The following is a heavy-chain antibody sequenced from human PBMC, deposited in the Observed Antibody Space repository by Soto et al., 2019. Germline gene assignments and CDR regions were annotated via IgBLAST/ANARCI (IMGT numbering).Heavy chain of an antibody. D-gene: IGHD2-2*01. CDR2: FYSGDTT. Sequence: PGGSLRVSWGVSGFNVRSSDMSWVRQDQEKGLEWVSVFYSGDTTYYADSVKGRFTISRHSSNNTLYLQMNSLGPEDTAVYYCARLVPASFIFGWFDPWGQGTLVTVSS. CDR1: GFNVRSSD. V-gene: IGHV3-53*04. J-gene: IGHJ5*02. CDR3: ARLVPASFIFGWFDP.